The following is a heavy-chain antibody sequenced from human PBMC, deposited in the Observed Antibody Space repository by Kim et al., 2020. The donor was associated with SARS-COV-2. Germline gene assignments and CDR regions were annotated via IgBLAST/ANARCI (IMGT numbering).Heavy chain of an antibody. CDR2: IKQDGSEK. CDR3: ARELLLWFGETFPAGWFDP. J-gene: IGHJ5*02. V-gene: IGHV3-7*03. D-gene: IGHD3-10*01. Sequence: GGSLRLSCAASGFTFSSYWMSWVRQAPGKGLEWVANIKQDGSEKYYVDSVKGRFTISRDNAKNSLYLQMNSLRAEDTAVYYCARELLLWFGETFPAGWFDPWGQGALVSVSS. CDR1: GFTFSSYW.